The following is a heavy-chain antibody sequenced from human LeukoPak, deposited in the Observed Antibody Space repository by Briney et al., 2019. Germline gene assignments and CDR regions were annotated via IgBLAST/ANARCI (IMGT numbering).Heavy chain of an antibody. D-gene: IGHD5-24*01. V-gene: IGHV1-2*02. CDR2: INPNSGGT. J-gene: IGHJ4*02. Sequence: ASVKVSCKASGYTFTSYGISWVRQAPGQGLEWMGWINPNSGGTNYAQKFQGRVTMTRDTSISTAYMELSSLRSEDTAVYYCAGGRRDGYNPTTGFDYWGQGTLVTVSS. CDR1: GYTFTSYG. CDR3: AGGRRDGYNPTTGFDY.